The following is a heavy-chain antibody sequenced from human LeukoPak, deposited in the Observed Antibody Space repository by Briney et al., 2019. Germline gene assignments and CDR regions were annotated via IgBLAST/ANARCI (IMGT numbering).Heavy chain of an antibody. Sequence: SETLSLTCGVSGGSVSGHYWSWVRQPPGKGLEWIGDINHSGVTTYNPSLKSRLTISIDTAKNQFSLKLSSLSAADTSFYYCARELELPYYFDYWGQGTLVTVSS. CDR2: INHSGVT. CDR1: GGSVSGHY. D-gene: IGHD1-7*01. J-gene: IGHJ4*02. CDR3: ARELELPYYFDY. V-gene: IGHV4-34*01.